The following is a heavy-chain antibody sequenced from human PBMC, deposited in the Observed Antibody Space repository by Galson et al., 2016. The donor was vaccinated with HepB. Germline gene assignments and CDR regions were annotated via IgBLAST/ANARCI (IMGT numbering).Heavy chain of an antibody. V-gene: IGHV6-1*01. CDR3: ARAVEQGRGMRV. J-gene: IGHJ6*02. CDR2: TYYRSNWNN. Sequence: CAISGDSVSNNKAAWIWIRQSPLRGLEWLGRTYYRSNWNNDYAVSVRSRITINADPSKNQVSLQLNSVTPEDTAVYYCARAVEQGRGMRVWGQGTTFTVS. CDR1: GDSVSNNKAA. D-gene: IGHD6-19*01.